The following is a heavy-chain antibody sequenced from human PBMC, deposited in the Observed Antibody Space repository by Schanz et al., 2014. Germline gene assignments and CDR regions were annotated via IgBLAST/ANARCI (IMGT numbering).Heavy chain of an antibody. D-gene: IGHD3-22*01. V-gene: IGHV3-23*01. Sequence: EGQLLESGGGLIQPGGSLRLSCAASGFTFSSYAMSWVRQAPGKGLEWVSAISGSGGSTYYAGSVKGRFSISRDNSKNTLYLQMNSLRAEDTAVYYCAKDPSDGDYDYYFDYWGQGTLVTVSS. CDR3: AKDPSDGDYDYYFDY. J-gene: IGHJ4*02. CDR1: GFTFSSYA. CDR2: ISGSGGST.